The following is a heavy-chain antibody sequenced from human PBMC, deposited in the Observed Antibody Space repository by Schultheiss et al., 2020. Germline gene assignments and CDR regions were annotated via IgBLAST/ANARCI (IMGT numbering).Heavy chain of an antibody. CDR2: INPNSGGT. D-gene: IGHD3-22*01. CDR3: AREGVYYDSSGYYRPGYFDY. Sequence: GESLKISCKASGYTFTGYYMHWVRQAPGQGLEWMGWINPNSGGTNYAQKFQGRVTMTRDTSISTAYMELSRLRSEDTAVYYCAREGVYYDSSGYYRPGYFDYWGQGNLGTVSS. V-gene: IGHV1-2*02. CDR1: GYTFTGYY. J-gene: IGHJ4*02.